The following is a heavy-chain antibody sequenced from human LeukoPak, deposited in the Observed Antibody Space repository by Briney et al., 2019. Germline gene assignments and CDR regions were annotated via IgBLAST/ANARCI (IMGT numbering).Heavy chain of an antibody. J-gene: IGHJ4*02. D-gene: IGHD3-16*01. CDR1: GGSISSSSYY. V-gene: IGHV4-39*01. Sequence: PSETLSLTCTVSGGSISSSSYYWGWIRQPPGKGLEWIGSIYYSGSTYYNPSLKSRITISVDTSKNQFSLKLSSVTAADTAVYYCARRAGGFDYWGQGTPVTVSS. CDR2: IYYSGST. CDR3: ARRAGGFDY.